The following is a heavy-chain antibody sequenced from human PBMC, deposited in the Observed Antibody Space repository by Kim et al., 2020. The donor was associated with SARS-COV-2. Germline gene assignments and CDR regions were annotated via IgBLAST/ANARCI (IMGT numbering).Heavy chain of an antibody. V-gene: IGHV3-30*04. CDR1: GFTFSDYS. CDR2: IAHDESNE. CDR3: ARQAVAGDFDY. J-gene: IGHJ4*02. D-gene: IGHD6-19*01. Sequence: GGSLRLSCAASGFTFSDYSMHWVRQAPGKGLEWVAAIAHDESNEFYVDSVKGRFTISKDNSKTMVYLQMNSLRTEDTAVYFCARQAVAGDFDYWGQGTLVTLSS.